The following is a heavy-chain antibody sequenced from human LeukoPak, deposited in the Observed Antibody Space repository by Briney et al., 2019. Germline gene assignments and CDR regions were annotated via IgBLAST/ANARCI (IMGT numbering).Heavy chain of an antibody. CDR2: INYSGST. J-gene: IGHJ4*02. Sequence: SETLSLTCTVSGGSISSSGYSWGWIRQPPGKGLESIVNINYSGSTYYNPSLKSRVTIFVDTSKNQFSLKVTSVTAADTAVYFCARRVTGDLRRFDYWGQGTLVTVSS. D-gene: IGHD7-27*01. V-gene: IGHV4-39*01. CDR1: GGSISSSGYS. CDR3: ARRVTGDLRRFDY.